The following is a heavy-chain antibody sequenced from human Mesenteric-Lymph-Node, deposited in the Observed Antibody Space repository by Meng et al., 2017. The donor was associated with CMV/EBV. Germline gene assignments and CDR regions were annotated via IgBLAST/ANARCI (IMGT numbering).Heavy chain of an antibody. CDR1: GFTFSSYA. J-gene: IGHJ4*02. Sequence: GESLKISCAASGFTFSSYAMHWVRQAPGKGLEWVAVISYDGSNKYYADSVKGRFTISRDNSKNTLYLQMNSLRAEDTAVYYCAKETSCYTLHLCYFDYWGQGTLVTVSS. CDR3: AKETSCYTLHLCYFDY. V-gene: IGHV3-30-3*01. CDR2: ISYDGSNK. D-gene: IGHD2-2*02.